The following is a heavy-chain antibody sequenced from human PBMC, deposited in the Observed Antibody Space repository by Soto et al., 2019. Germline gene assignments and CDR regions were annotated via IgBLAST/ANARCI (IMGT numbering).Heavy chain of an antibody. V-gene: IGHV1-2*02. CDR1: GYTFTEYH. J-gene: IGHJ5*02. CDR3: AREGGSETLQLSYNWFDT. D-gene: IGHD6-25*01. Sequence: QVQLVQSGAEVKKPGASVKVSCKASGYTFTEYHIHWVRQAPGQGLEFMGWINANNGGAGSAQQFQGRVTVTRDTSITTVYMELSNVRSDDTAVYYCAREGGSETLQLSYNWFDTWGQGTLVTVSS. CDR2: INANNGGA.